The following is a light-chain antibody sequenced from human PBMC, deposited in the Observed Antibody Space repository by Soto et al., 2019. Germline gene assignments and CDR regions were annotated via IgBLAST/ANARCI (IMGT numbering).Light chain of an antibody. Sequence: QSALTQPASVSGSPGQSITISCTGTDSDVGGYNYVSWYQQHPGKAPKLMIYDVTNRPSGVSNRFSGSKSGNTTSLTISGLQAEDEADYYCLSYSSSTSPYVLGTATKLTVL. V-gene: IGLV2-14*01. J-gene: IGLJ1*01. CDR2: DVT. CDR1: DSDVGGYNY. CDR3: LSYSSSTSPYV.